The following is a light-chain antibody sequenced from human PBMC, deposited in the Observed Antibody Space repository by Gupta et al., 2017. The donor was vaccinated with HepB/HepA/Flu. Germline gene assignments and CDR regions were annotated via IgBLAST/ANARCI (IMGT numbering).Light chain of an antibody. CDR3: QQDHNHFFT. J-gene: IGKJ2*01. CDR2: DAS. CDR1: QDISNS. Sequence: DIQMTQSPSSLSASVGDRVTITCQASQDISNSLNWYQQKPGKDPKLLIYDASNLETGVPSRFSGSGSGTDFTFTISSLQPEDFAKYYCQQDHNHFFTFGQGTKMEIK. V-gene: IGKV1-33*01.